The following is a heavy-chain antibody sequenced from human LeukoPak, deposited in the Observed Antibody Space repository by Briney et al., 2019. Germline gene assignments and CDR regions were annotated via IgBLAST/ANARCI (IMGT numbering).Heavy chain of an antibody. Sequence: PGGSLRLSCVASGFSFDSYDMVWVRQAPGEGLEWLSYISSSGGSMSYVDSVKGRFTISRDNARNSLYLHMTSLRDEDTAVYYCARDIAVAGTETTWYPDYWGQGTLVTVSS. CDR3: ARDIAVAGTETTWYPDY. V-gene: IGHV3-48*02. J-gene: IGHJ4*02. CDR2: ISSSGGSM. CDR1: GFSFDSYD. D-gene: IGHD6-19*01.